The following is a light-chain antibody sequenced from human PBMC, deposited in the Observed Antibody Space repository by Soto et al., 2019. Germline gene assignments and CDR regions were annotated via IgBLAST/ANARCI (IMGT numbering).Light chain of an antibody. CDR1: SSNIGAGYD. J-gene: IGLJ2*01. CDR2: GNN. Sequence: QSVLTQPPSVSGAPGQRVTISCTGSSSNIGAGYDVQWYQQLPGTAPKLLIYGNNNRPSGVPDRFSGSKSGTSASLAITGLQAEDEADYYCQSYDSSPSVVVFGGGTKLTVL. CDR3: QSYDSSPSVVV. V-gene: IGLV1-40*01.